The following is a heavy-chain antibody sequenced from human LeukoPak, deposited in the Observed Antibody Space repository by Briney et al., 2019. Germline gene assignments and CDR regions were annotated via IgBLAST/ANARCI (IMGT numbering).Heavy chain of an antibody. V-gene: IGHV3-30*02. J-gene: IGHJ4*02. D-gene: IGHD1-26*01. CDR1: GFTFSDYG. CDR3: AKDQPSGSSD. Sequence: GRSLRLSCAASGFTFSDYGMHWVRQAPGKGLEWVGFIRYDGNNKYYADSVKGRFTISRDNSKNTLYLQMNSLRSEDTAVYYCAKDQPSGSSDWGQGTLVTVSS. CDR2: IRYDGNNK.